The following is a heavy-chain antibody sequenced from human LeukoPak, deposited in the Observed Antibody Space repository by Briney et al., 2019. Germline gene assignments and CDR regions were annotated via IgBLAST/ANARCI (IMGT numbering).Heavy chain of an antibody. Sequence: SETLSLTCTVSGGSISSYYWSWIRQPPGKGLEWIGYIYYSGSTNYNPSLKSRVTISVDTSKNQFSLKLSSVTAADTAVYYCARSYYYYYMDVWGKGTTVTISS. J-gene: IGHJ6*03. V-gene: IGHV4-59*01. CDR2: IYYSGST. CDR1: GGSISSYY. D-gene: IGHD3-10*01. CDR3: ARSYYYYYMDV.